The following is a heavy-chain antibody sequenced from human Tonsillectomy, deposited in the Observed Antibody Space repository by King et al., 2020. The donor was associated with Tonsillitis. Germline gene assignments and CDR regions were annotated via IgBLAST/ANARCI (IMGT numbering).Heavy chain of an antibody. J-gene: IGHJ4*02. CDR3: VIWEVGVRWGY. D-gene: IGHD3-16*01. CDR1: GYTFTTYC. CDR2: VHPGNSHT. V-gene: IGHV5-51*01. Sequence: QLVQSGAEVKKPGESLKISCQASGYTFTTYCIGWVRQLPGKGLEWMAIVHPGNSHTEYSPSFQGQVTISADKSISTAYLQWSSLKAADTAMYYCVIWEVGVRWGYWGQGILVTVSS.